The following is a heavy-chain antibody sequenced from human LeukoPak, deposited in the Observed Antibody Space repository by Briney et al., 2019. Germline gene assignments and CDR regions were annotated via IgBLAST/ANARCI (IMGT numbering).Heavy chain of an antibody. CDR2: INTSGGST. CDR1: GYTFTSYY. Sequence: GASVKVSCKASGYTFTSYYMHWVRQAPGQGLEWMGIINTSGGSTSYAQKFQGRVTMTRDTSTSTVYMELSSLRSEDTAVYYCARDQGDGSSGYYFDYWGQGTLVTVSS. J-gene: IGHJ4*02. CDR3: ARDQGDGSSGYYFDY. V-gene: IGHV1-46*03. D-gene: IGHD6-6*01.